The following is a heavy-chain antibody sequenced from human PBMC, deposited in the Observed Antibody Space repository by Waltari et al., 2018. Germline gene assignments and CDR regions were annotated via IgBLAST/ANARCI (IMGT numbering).Heavy chain of an antibody. Sequence: QVQLVQSGAEVKKPGSSVKVSCKASGGTFSSYAISWVRQAPGQGLEWMGGVVPIVGTGNYDRKFQGRVTITADETTSTAYMELSSRGSEDTAVYYCAGDIVLMVRGVIKAGWFDPWGQGTLVTVSS. J-gene: IGHJ5*02. D-gene: IGHD3-10*01. V-gene: IGHV1-69*12. CDR2: VVPIVGTG. CDR3: AGDIVLMVRGVIKAGWFDP. CDR1: GGTFSSYA.